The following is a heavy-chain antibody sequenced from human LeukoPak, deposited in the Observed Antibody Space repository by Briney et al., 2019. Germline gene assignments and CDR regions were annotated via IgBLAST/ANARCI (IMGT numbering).Heavy chain of an antibody. CDR1: GFTFDDYA. J-gene: IGHJ6*02. D-gene: IGHD3-10*01. V-gene: IGHV3-43*02. CDR2: ISGDGYST. CDR3: AKSRGGPTMVRGVTSATDVYGMDV. Sequence: GSLRLSCAASGFTFDDYAMHWVRQAPGKGLEWVSLISGDGYSTYYADSVKGRLTISRDNSKNSLYLQMNSLRTEDTALYYCAKSRGGPTMVRGVTSATDVYGMDVWGQGTTVTVSS.